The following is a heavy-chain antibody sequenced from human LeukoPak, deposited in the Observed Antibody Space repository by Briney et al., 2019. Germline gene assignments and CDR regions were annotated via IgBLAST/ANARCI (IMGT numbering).Heavy chain of an antibody. Sequence: GSLRLSCAASGFIFSDHYMDWVRQPPGKGLEWIGEINHSGSTNYNPSLKSRVTISVDTSKNQFSLKLSSVTAVDTAVYYCARDYVCGGDCSGQINDDYFDYWGQGTLVTVSS. CDR1: GFIFSDHY. V-gene: IGHV4-34*01. J-gene: IGHJ4*02. CDR2: INHSGST. CDR3: ARDYVCGGDCSGQINDDYFDY. D-gene: IGHD2-21*02.